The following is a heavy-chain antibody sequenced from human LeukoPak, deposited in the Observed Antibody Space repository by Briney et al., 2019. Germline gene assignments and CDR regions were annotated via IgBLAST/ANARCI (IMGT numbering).Heavy chain of an antibody. J-gene: IGHJ5*02. CDR3: ARCKRSVAAGTEFDP. D-gene: IGHD6-13*01. V-gene: IGHV3-7*01. CDR2: IKQDGSEK. CDR1: GFTFSSYW. Sequence: GGXLRLSCAASGFTFSSYWMSWVRQAPGKGLEWVANIKQDGSEKYYVDSVKGRFTISRDNAKNSLYLQMNSLRAEDTAVYYCARCKRSVAAGTEFDPWGQGTLVTVSS.